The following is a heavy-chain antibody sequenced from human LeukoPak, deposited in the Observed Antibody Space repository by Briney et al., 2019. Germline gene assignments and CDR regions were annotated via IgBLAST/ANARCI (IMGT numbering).Heavy chain of an antibody. CDR2: INHSGST. V-gene: IGHV4-34*01. CDR3: ATRYYDYVWGSYRYDDY. J-gene: IGHJ4*02. CDR1: GGSFSGYY. D-gene: IGHD3-16*02. Sequence: SETLSLTCAVYGGSFSGYYWSWIRQPPGKGLEWIGEINHSGSTNYNPSLKSRVTTSVDTSKNQFSLKLSSVTAADTAVYYCATRYYDYVWGSYRYDDYWGQGTLVTVSS.